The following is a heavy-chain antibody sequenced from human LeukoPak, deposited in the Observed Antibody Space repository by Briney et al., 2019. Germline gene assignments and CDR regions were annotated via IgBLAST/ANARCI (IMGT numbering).Heavy chain of an antibody. J-gene: IGHJ2*01. CDR1: GFTFSNYW. V-gene: IGHV3-23*01. D-gene: IGHD6-13*01. CDR3: AKDLGSSWYWYFDL. CDR2: ISGSGGST. Sequence: GGSLRLSCAASGFTFSNYWMSWVRQAPGKGLEWVSAISGSGGSTYYADSVKGRFTISRDNSKNTQMNSLRAEDTAVYYCAKDLGSSWYWYFDLWGRGTLVTVSS.